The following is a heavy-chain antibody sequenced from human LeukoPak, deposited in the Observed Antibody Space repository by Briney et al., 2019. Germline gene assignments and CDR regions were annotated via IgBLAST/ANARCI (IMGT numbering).Heavy chain of an antibody. J-gene: IGHJ3*02. CDR3: ARVVYDSSGYPDAFDI. D-gene: IGHD3-22*01. CDR2: ISGSGGST. CDR1: GFTFSSYA. V-gene: IGHV3-23*01. Sequence: PGGSLRLSCAASGFTFSSYAMSWVRQAPGKGLEWVSAISGSGGSTYYADSVKGRFTISRDNSKNTLYLQMNSLRAEDTAVYYCARVVYDSSGYPDAFDIWGQGTMVTVSS.